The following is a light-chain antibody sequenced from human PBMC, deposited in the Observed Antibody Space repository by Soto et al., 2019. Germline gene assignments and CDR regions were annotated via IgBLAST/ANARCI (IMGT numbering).Light chain of an antibody. V-gene: IGKV1-5*01. CDR2: DAS. Sequence: DIPMTQSPSTLSASVGDRVTITCRASQSISSWLAWYQQKPGKAPKLLIYDASSLESGVPSRFSGSGSGTEFTLTISSLQPDDFATYYCQQYNSYSWIFGQGTKVETK. J-gene: IGKJ1*01. CDR1: QSISSW. CDR3: QQYNSYSWI.